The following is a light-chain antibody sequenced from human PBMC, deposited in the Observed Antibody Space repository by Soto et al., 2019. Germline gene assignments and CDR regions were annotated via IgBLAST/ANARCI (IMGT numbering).Light chain of an antibody. CDR3: HQRYNWPRVT. V-gene: IGKV3-11*01. CDR1: QSVSNS. CDR2: DVS. Sequence: EIVSTQSPATLSLTPGERDTLPCRASQSVSNSLAWYQQKPGQPPRLLIYDVSNRATGIPARFSGSGSGTDFTLTITSLEPEDFAVYFCHQRYNWPRVTFGQGTRLEIK. J-gene: IGKJ5*01.